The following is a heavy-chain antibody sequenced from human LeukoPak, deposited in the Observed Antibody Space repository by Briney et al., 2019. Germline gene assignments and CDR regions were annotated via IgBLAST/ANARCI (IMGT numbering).Heavy chain of an antibody. Sequence: SVKVSCKASGGTFSSYAINWVRQAPGQGLEWMGGIIPIFGTANYAQKFQGRVTITADESTSTAYMELSSLRSEDTAVYYCASRAAADTRYYYGMDVWGQGTTVTVSS. V-gene: IGHV1-69*13. CDR1: GGTFSSYA. D-gene: IGHD6-13*01. CDR2: IIPIFGTA. J-gene: IGHJ6*02. CDR3: ASRAAADTRYYYGMDV.